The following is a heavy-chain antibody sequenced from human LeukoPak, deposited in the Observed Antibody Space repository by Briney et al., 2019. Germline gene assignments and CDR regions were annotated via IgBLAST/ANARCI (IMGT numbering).Heavy chain of an antibody. D-gene: IGHD4-17*01. CDR3: ARDEDYGISVNVDY. Sequence: ASMKVSCKASGYSFVLYGISWVRQAPGQGPEWMGWISTYSGNTKYAQKFQGRVTMTTDTSTSTAYMELRSPRSDDTAVYYCARDEDYGISVNVDYWGQGTLVTVSS. CDR2: ISTYSGNT. CDR1: GYSFVLYG. V-gene: IGHV1-18*01. J-gene: IGHJ4*02.